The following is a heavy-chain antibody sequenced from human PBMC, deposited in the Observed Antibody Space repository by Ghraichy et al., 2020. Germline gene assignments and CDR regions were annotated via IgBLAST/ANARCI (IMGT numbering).Heavy chain of an antibody. CDR2: ISDSGADR. CDR3: ARYYYGSGRAIDAFDI. V-gene: IGHV3-23*01. J-gene: IGHJ3*02. Sequence: GGSLRLSCAASGFTFSTYAMRWVRQAAGKGLEWVSSISDSGADRFYADSVKGRFTISRDNSKNTLYLQMNSLRAEDTAVYYCARYYYGSGRAIDAFDIWGQGTMVTVSS. CDR1: GFTFSTYA. D-gene: IGHD3-10*01.